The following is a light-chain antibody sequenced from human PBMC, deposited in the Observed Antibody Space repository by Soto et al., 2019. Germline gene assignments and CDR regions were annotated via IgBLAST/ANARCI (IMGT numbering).Light chain of an antibody. J-gene: IGLJ7*01. CDR2: GDD. V-gene: IGLV1-44*01. Sequence: QSVLTQPPSTSGTPGQRVAISCSGTSSNIGSHTVNWYQQLPGTAPKLLIYGDDQRPSGIPDRFSGSKSGTSASLAISGLQSDDEADYYCATWDDDLNAAVFGGGTQLTVL. CDR1: SSNIGSHT. CDR3: ATWDDDLNAAV.